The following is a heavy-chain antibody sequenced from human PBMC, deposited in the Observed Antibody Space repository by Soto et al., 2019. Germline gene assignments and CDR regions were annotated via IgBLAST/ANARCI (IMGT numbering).Heavy chain of an antibody. V-gene: IGHV1-18*04. J-gene: IGHJ4*02. CDR1: GYTFTTYG. CDR2: ISVYNGNT. D-gene: IGHD5-12*01. CDR3: ARGRGYGPPWVDY. Sequence: VQLVQSGAEVKKPGASVKVSCRASGYTFTTYGIPWLRRAPGQGLEGMGWISVYNGNTNYAQKLQGRVTMTTDTSTSTAYMELRSLISDDTAVYYCARGRGYGPPWVDYWGQGTLVTVSS.